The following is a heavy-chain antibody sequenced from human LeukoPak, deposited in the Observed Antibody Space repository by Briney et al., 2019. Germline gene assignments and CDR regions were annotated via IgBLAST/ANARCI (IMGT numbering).Heavy chain of an antibody. Sequence: PSGTLSLTCTVSGGSISSSSYFWGWIRQPPGKGLEWIGSIFYSGSTYYNPSLNSRVTISIDTSKNQFSLRLSSVTAADTAVYYCARQMNTATADYWGQGTLVTVSS. CDR3: ARQMNTATADY. D-gene: IGHD4-17*01. CDR2: IFYSGST. J-gene: IGHJ4*02. V-gene: IGHV4-39*01. CDR1: GGSISSSSYF.